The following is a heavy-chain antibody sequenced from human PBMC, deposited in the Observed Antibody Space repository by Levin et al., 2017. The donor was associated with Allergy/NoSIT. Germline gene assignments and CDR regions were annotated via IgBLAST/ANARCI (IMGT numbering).Heavy chain of an antibody. CDR3: AKDHDPYRGISSWSMLN. D-gene: IGHD6-13*01. CDR2: MSYDGSSK. CDR1: GFTFSSYG. Sequence: LSLTCAASGFTFSSYGMHWVRQAPGRGLEWVAVMSYDGSSKNYADSVKGRFTISRDNSKNTLYLEMNSLRAEDTAVYYCAKDHDPYRGISSWSMLNWGQGTLVTVSS. J-gene: IGHJ4*02. V-gene: IGHV3-30*18.